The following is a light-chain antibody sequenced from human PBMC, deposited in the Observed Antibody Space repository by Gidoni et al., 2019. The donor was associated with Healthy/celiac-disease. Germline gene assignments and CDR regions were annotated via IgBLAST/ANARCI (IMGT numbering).Light chain of an antibody. Sequence: IVLTQSPGTLSLSPGERATLSCRASQSVSSIYLAWYQQKPGQAPRLLIYVASSRATGIPDRFSGSGSGTDFTLTISRLEPEDFAVYYCQQYGSSPWTFGQGTKVEIK. J-gene: IGKJ1*01. CDR3: QQYGSSPWT. CDR1: QSVSSIY. V-gene: IGKV3-20*01. CDR2: VAS.